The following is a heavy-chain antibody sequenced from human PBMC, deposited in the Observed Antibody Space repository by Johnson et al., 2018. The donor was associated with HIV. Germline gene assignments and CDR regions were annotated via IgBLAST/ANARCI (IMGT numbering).Heavy chain of an antibody. CDR1: GFTFSNYA. V-gene: IGHV3-30*04. D-gene: IGHD3-22*01. CDR3: AGGRAIVVAYDLAAFDI. J-gene: IGHJ3*02. CDR2: ISYDGTKK. Sequence: QVQLVESGGGLVQPGRSLRLSCAGSGFTFSNYAVHWLRQTPGKGLEWVAVISYDGTKKYYADSVKGRFTISRDNSKNTLYLQMKRLGPEDTAVYYCAGGRAIVVAYDLAAFDIWGRGTMVTVSS.